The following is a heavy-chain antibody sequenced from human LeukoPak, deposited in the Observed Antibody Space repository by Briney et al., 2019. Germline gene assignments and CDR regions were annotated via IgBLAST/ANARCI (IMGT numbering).Heavy chain of an antibody. J-gene: IGHJ4*02. CDR1: GFTFSSYG. V-gene: IGHV3-30*18. Sequence: PGRSLRLSCAASGFTFSSYGMHWVRQAPGKGLEWVAVISYDGSNKYYADSVKGRFTISRDNSKSTLYLQMNSLRAEDTAVYYCAKDSPMDYWGQGTLVTVSS. CDR2: ISYDGSNK. CDR3: AKDSPMDY.